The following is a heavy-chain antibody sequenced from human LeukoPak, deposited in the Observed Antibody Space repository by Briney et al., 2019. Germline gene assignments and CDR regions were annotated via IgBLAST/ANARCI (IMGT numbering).Heavy chain of an antibody. CDR1: GGSFSGYY. J-gene: IGHJ6*04. D-gene: IGHD3-10*01. V-gene: IGHV4-34*01. CDR3: ARGPRKWVVRGKGGLYYYYGMDV. Sequence: SETLSLTCAVYGGSFSGYYWGWIRQPPGKGLEWIGEINHSGSTNYNPSLKSRVTISVDTSKNQFSLKLSSVTAADTAVYYCARGPRKWVVRGKGGLYYYYGMDVWGKGTTVTVSS. CDR2: INHSGST.